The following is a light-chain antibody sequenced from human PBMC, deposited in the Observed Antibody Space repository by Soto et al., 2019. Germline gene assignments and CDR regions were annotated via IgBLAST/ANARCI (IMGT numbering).Light chain of an antibody. Sequence: EIVLTQSPGTLSLSPGERATLSCRASQSVSSSYLAWYQQKPGQAPRLLIYGTSGRATGIPDRFSGCGSGTDFTLTISRLEPDAFAVYYCPQYGSSPLFTFGHGTKVDIK. CDR1: QSVSSSY. V-gene: IGKV3-20*01. CDR2: GTS. J-gene: IGKJ3*01. CDR3: PQYGSSPLFT.